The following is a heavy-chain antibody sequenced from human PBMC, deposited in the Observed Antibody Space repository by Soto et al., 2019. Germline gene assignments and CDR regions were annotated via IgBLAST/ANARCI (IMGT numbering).Heavy chain of an antibody. V-gene: IGHV3-74*01. D-gene: IGHD3-10*01. Sequence: EVQLVESGGGLVQPGGSLRLSCAASGFTFSSHWMHWVRQAPGKGLVWVSRINSDGSSTRYADFVRGRFTISRDNAKNTLYLQMNSVTAADTAVYYCAKDRPGSSPVFDPRRQGTLVTVSS. CDR1: GFTFSSHW. CDR2: INSDGSST. J-gene: IGHJ5*02. CDR3: AKDRPGSSPVFDP.